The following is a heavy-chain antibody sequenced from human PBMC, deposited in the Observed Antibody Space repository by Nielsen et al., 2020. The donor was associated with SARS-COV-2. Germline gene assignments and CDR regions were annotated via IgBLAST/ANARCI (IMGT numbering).Heavy chain of an antibody. CDR2: INHSGRT. V-gene: IGHV4-34*01. D-gene: IGHD5-18*01. CDR3: ARDTKIQLWLGPFDY. CDR1: GGSFSGYY. J-gene: IGHJ4*02. Sequence: SETLSLTCAVYGGSFSGYYWSWIRQPPGKGLEWIGEINHSGRTNYNPSLKSRVTISVDTSKNQFSLKLSSVTAADTAVYYCARDTKIQLWLGPFDYWGQGTLVTVSS.